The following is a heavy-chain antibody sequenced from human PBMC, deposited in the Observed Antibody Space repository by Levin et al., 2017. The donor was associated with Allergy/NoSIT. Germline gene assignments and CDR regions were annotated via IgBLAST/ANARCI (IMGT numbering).Heavy chain of an antibody. CDR1: GFTFSSYA. J-gene: IGHJ4*02. CDR2: IGGSGGGT. Sequence: GESLKISCAASGFTFSSYAMSWVRQAPGKGLEWVSGIGGSGGGTYYADSVKGRVTISRDNSKNTLYLQLSSLRAEDTALYYCAKDRSGGYYDFWSGSGVADYWGQGTLVTVSS. V-gene: IGHV3-23*01. CDR3: AKDRSGGYYDFWSGSGVADY. D-gene: IGHD3-3*01.